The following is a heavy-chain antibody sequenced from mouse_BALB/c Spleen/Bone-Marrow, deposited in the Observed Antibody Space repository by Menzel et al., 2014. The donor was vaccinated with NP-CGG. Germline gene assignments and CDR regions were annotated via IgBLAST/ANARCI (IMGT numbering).Heavy chain of an antibody. J-gene: IGHJ2*01. CDR1: GYTFTSYW. Sequence: VQLQQSGAELVKPGASVKLSCKASGYTFTSYWMHWVKQRPGQGLEWIGEINPSNGRTNYNEKFKSKATLTVDKSSSTAYMQLSSLTSEDSAVYYCALYYYGSLDYWGQGTPLTVSS. V-gene: IGHV1S81*02. CDR2: INPSNGRT. D-gene: IGHD1-1*01. CDR3: ALYYYGSLDY.